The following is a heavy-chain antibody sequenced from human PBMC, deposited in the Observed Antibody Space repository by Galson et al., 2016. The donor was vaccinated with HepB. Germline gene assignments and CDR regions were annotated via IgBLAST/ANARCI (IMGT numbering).Heavy chain of an antibody. CDR3: ARMRNGDYTWNYGEFDY. Sequence: SLRLSCAASGFTFSNYGMHWVRQAPGKGLEWVAIIWFDGSNPYYTDSVKGRFTISRDNFKNTLYLQMNNLRAEDTAVYYCARMRNGDYTWNYGEFDYWGQGTLVTVSS. V-gene: IGHV3-33*01. CDR2: IWFDGSNP. J-gene: IGHJ4*02. CDR1: GFTFSNYG. D-gene: IGHD1-7*01.